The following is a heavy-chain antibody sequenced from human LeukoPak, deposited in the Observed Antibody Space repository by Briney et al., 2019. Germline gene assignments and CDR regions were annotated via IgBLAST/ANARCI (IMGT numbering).Heavy chain of an antibody. CDR3: ATYSSLNRREFQY. Sequence: GGSLRLSCAASGFTFSGYWMHWVRQAPGKGLVWVSRINSDGSSTSYADSVKGRFTISRDNAKNTLYLQMNSLRAEDTAVYYCATYSSLNRREFQYWGQGTLLTVSS. D-gene: IGHD3-22*01. J-gene: IGHJ1*01. V-gene: IGHV3-74*01. CDR2: INSDGSST. CDR1: GFTFSGYW.